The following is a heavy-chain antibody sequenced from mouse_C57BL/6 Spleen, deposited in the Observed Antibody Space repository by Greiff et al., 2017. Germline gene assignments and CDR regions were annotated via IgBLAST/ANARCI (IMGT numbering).Heavy chain of an antibody. V-gene: IGHV5-4*01. Sequence: DVQLVESGGGLVKPGGSLKLSCAASGFTFSSYAMSWVRQTPEKRLEWVATISDGGSYTYYPDNVKGRFTISRDNAKNNLYLQMSHLKSEDTAMYYCAREGMITEAWFAYWGQGTLVTVSA. CDR3: AREGMITEAWFAY. CDR1: GFTFSSYA. CDR2: ISDGGSYT. J-gene: IGHJ3*01. D-gene: IGHD2-4*01.